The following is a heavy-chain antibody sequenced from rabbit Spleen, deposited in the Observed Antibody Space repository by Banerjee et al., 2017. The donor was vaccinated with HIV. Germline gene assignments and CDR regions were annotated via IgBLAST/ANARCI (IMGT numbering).Heavy chain of an antibody. D-gene: IGHD7-1*01. Sequence: QEQLVESGGGLVQPGGSLKLSCTVSGFDISKYGVTWVRQAPEKGLEWISCIAGSSSGFTYSATWATGRFTISKTSSTTVTLQMTSLTVADTATYFCARDTGTSFSSYGMDLWGPGTLVTVS. CDR1: GFDISKYG. CDR2: IAGSSSGFT. V-gene: IGHV1S45*01. J-gene: IGHJ6*01. CDR3: ARDTGTSFSSYGMDL.